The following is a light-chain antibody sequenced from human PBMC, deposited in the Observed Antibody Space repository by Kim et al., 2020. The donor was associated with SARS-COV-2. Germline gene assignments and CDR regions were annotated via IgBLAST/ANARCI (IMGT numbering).Light chain of an antibody. CDR2: DVS. Sequence: QSALTQPRSVSGSPGQSVTISCTGTSSDIGDSNYVSWYQQHPGKAPKLVIYDVSKRPSGVPDRFSGSKSGNTASLTISGLQAEDEADYYCCSYAGTYTYVFGTGTQLTVL. V-gene: IGLV2-11*01. CDR3: CSYAGTYTYV. J-gene: IGLJ1*01. CDR1: SSDIGDSNY.